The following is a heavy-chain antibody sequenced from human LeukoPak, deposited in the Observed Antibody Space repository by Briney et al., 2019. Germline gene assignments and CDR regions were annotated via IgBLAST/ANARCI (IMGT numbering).Heavy chain of an antibody. V-gene: IGHV3-23*01. CDR1: GFTFRSFA. CDR3: ARRGHGYGSPFDY. Sequence: GGSLRLSCAGSGFTFRSFALSWVRQAPGKGLEWVSSISDSGDSTYYADSVKGRFTISRDNSKNTLDLQMNSLRAEDTAVYYCARRGHGYGSPFDYWGQGTLVTVSS. CDR2: ISDSGDST. J-gene: IGHJ4*02. D-gene: IGHD5-18*01.